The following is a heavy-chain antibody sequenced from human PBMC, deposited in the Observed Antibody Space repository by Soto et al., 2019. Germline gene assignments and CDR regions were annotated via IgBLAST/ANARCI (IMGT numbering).Heavy chain of an antibody. CDR2: INHSGST. D-gene: IGHD2-15*01. CDR1: GGSFSGYY. V-gene: IGHV4-34*01. Sequence: SETLSLTCAVYGGSFSGYYWSWIRQPPGKGLEWIGEINHSGSTNYNPSLKSRVTISVDTSKNQFSLKLSSVTAADTAVYYCARGNIGYCSGGSCPRNFDYWGQGTLVTVSS. J-gene: IGHJ4*02. CDR3: ARGNIGYCSGGSCPRNFDY.